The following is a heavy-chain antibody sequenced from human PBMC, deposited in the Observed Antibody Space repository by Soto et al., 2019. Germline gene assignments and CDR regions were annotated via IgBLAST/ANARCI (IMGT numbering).Heavy chain of an antibody. J-gene: IGHJ4*02. D-gene: IGHD3-10*01. V-gene: IGHV4-34*01. CDR2: IHHDGGT. CDR3: ARGYGEEWPTSDF. CDR1: GGSFSRYH. Sequence: QVQLQQWGAGLLKPSETLSLTCTVYGGSFSRYHWYWIRQDPGKGLEWIGEIHHDGGTNYSPSLLGRVTISVDTSKNEFSLKLSSVTAADTGVYYCARGYGEEWPTSDFWGQGTLVTVSS.